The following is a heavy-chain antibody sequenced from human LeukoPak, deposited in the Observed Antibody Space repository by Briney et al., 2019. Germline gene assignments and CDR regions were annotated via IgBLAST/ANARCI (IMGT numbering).Heavy chain of an antibody. CDR2: INWNGGST. CDR1: GFTFSRYW. Sequence: GGSLRLSCAASGFTFSRYWMSWLRQAPGKGLEWVSGINWNGGSTGYADSVKGRFTISRDNAKNSLYLQMNSLRAEDTALYYCARAGTAMGFYYFDYWGQGTLVTVSS. D-gene: IGHD5-18*01. CDR3: ARAGTAMGFYYFDY. V-gene: IGHV3-20*04. J-gene: IGHJ4*02.